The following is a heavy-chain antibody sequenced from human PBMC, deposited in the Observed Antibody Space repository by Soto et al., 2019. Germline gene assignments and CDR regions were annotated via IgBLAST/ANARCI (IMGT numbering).Heavy chain of an antibody. CDR3: ARDDSSGYYPLDY. V-gene: IGHV3-33*01. CDR2: TWYDGSNK. CDR1: GFTFSSYG. D-gene: IGHD3-22*01. Sequence: PGGSLRLSCASSGFTFSSYGMHWVRQAPGKGLEWVAVTWYDGSNKHYADSVKGRFTISRDNSKNTLYLQMNSLRAEDTAVYYCARDDSSGYYPLDYWGQGTLVTVSS. J-gene: IGHJ4*02.